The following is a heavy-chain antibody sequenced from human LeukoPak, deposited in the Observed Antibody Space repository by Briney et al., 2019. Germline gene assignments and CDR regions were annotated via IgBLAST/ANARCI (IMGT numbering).Heavy chain of an antibody. Sequence: ASVKVSCKVSGYTLTELSMHWVRQAPGKGLEWMGGFDPEDGETFYAQKFQGRVTMTEDTSTDTAYMELSSLRSEDTAVYYCARPAKEMATITFDYWGQGTLVTVSS. CDR3: ARPAKEMATITFDY. D-gene: IGHD5-24*01. CDR1: GYTLTELS. V-gene: IGHV1-24*01. CDR2: FDPEDGET. J-gene: IGHJ4*02.